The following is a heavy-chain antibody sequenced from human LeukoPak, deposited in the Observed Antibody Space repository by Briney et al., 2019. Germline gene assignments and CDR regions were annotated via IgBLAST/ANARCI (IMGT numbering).Heavy chain of an antibody. V-gene: IGHV4-34*01. CDR2: INHSVST. J-gene: IGHJ5*02. D-gene: IGHD6-13*01. CDR1: GGSFRGYY. Sequence: PETLSLTSAVYGGSFRGYYWSCIRQPPRKGLEWRGEINHSVSTNYNPSIKSRVTISVDTSKSQCSLKLSSVAAADRAVYYCGRRASSSWYLARNWFDPWGQGNLVTLPS. CDR3: GRRASSSWYLARNWFDP.